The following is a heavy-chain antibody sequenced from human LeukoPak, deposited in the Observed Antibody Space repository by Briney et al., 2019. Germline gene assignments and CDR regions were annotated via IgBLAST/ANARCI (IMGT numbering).Heavy chain of an antibody. J-gene: IGHJ4*02. CDR2: IYYSGST. D-gene: IGHD6-13*01. V-gene: IGHV4-39*07. CDR1: GGSISSSSYY. CDR3: ARDRGVAAAGSH. Sequence: SETLSLTCTVSGGSISSSSYYWGWIRQPPGKGLEWIGSIYYSGSTYYNPSLKSRVTISVDTSKNQFSLKLSSVTAADTAVYYCARDRGVAAAGSHWGQGTLVTVSS.